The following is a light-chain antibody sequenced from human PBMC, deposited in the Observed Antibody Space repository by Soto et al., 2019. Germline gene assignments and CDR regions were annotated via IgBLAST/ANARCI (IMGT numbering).Light chain of an antibody. Sequence: QSVLTQPASVSGSPGQSITISCTGTSRDVGSYNLVSWYQQHPGNAPKLIIYEGTKRPSGVSYRFSGSKSGNTASLTISGLQEEDEGDYAGSSTYVFGTGTKLTVL. V-gene: IGLV2-23*01. J-gene: IGLJ1*01. CDR3: SSTYV. CDR1: SRDVGSYNL. CDR2: EGT.